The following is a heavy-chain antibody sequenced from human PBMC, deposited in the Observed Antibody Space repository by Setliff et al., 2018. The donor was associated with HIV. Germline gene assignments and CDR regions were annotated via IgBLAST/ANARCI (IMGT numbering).Heavy chain of an antibody. CDR2: IYTSGST. CDR1: GGSISSYY. D-gene: IGHD1-1*01. V-gene: IGHV4-4*08. CDR3: ARAREGWKPFAFDY. J-gene: IGHJ4*02. Sequence: PSETLSLTCTVSGGSISSYYWSWIRQPPGKGLEWIGYIYTSGSTNYNPSLKSRVTISVDTSKNQFSLKLSSVTAADTAVYYCARAREGWKPFAFDYWGQGTLVTVSS.